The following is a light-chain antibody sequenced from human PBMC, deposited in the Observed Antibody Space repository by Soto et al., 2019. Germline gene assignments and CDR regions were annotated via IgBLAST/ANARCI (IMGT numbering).Light chain of an antibody. Sequence: DIEMTQSPSSLSASVGDRVTITCRASQSISSYLNWYQQKPGNAPNLLIYAAFTLQSGVPSRFSAYGSETDFTLTISNLQAEDFATYYCQQSYTTPRTFGQGTKVEVK. CDR3: QQSYTTPRT. CDR1: QSISSY. V-gene: IGKV1-39*01. CDR2: AAF. J-gene: IGKJ1*01.